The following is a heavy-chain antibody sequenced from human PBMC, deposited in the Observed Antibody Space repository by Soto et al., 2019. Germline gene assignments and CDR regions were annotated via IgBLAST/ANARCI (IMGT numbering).Heavy chain of an antibody. CDR2: IYYSGST. J-gene: IGHJ4*02. Sequence: SETLSLTCTVSGGSISSGDYYWSWIRQPPGKGLEWIGYIYYSGSTYYNPSLKSRVTISVDTSKNQFSLKLSSVTAADTAVYYCAGVTFGGVIDLDYWGQGTPVTVSS. CDR1: GGSISSGDYY. V-gene: IGHV4-30-4*01. CDR3: AGVTFGGVIDLDY. D-gene: IGHD3-16*02.